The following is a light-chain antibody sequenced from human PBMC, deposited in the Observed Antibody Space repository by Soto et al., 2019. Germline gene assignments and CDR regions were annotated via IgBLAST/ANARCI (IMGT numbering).Light chain of an antibody. J-gene: IGKJ1*01. CDR2: KAS. CDR1: QSIDTW. V-gene: IGKV1-5*03. Sequence: DIQMTQSPSTLSASVGDRVTITCRSSQSIDTWLAWHQQKPGQVPKLLISKASSLESGVPSRFSGSGSGTEFTLTISSLQTDDSATYYCQQYYSYRAFGQGTKVEI. CDR3: QQYYSYRA.